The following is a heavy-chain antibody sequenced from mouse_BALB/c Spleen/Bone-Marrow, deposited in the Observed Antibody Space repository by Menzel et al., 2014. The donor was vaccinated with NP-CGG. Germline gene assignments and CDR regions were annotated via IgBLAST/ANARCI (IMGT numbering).Heavy chain of an antibody. D-gene: IGHD1-1*01. Sequence: VQLQQSGAELVRPGASVKLSCKASGYTFTSYWINWVKQRPGQGLEWIGNIYPSDSYTNYNQKFKDKATLTVDISSSTAYMQLSSPTSEDSAVYYCTRSYGSSYEYYFDYWGQGTTLTVSS. CDR3: TRSYGSSYEYYFDY. V-gene: IGHV1-69*02. CDR2: IYPSDSYT. CDR1: GYTFTSYW. J-gene: IGHJ2*01.